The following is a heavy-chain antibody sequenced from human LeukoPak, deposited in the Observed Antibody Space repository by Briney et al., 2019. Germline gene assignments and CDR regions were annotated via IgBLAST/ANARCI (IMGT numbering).Heavy chain of an antibody. CDR3: VKVGTTGTNNWFDS. CDR2: VSDSGDIT. J-gene: IGHJ5*01. V-gene: IGHV3-23*01. Sequence: GGSLRLSCAASGFTFRGFLMNWVRQAPGKGLEWVSFVSDSGDITYYTDSVKGRFTISRDNSINTLWLQMSSLRAEDTAVYYCVKVGTTGTNNWFDSWGQGTLVTVSS. D-gene: IGHD1-1*01. CDR1: GFTFRGFL.